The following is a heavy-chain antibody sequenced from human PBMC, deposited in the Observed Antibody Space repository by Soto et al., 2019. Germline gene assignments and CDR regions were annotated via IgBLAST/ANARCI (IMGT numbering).Heavy chain of an antibody. Sequence: QVQLVESGGGVVQPGRSLRLSCAASGFTFSSYAMHWVRQAPGKGLEWVAVISYDGSNKYYADSVKGRFTISRDNSKNTLYLQMNSLRAEDTAVYYCARGSSGWYGYYGMDVWGQGTTVTVSS. J-gene: IGHJ6*02. CDR2: ISYDGSNK. V-gene: IGHV3-30-3*01. D-gene: IGHD6-19*01. CDR1: GFTFSSYA. CDR3: ARGSSGWYGYYGMDV.